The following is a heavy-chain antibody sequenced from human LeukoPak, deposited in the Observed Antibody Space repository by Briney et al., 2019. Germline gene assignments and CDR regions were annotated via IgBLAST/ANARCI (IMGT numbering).Heavy chain of an antibody. Sequence: ASVKVSCKVSGYTFTDYYMHWVPQAPGKGLEWMGLVYPEDGETIYAEKFQGRVTIAADTSTDTAYMELSSLRSEDTAVYYCAIGLGYYDSSGYYYENFDYWGQGTLVTVSS. J-gene: IGHJ4*02. CDR1: GYTFTDYY. CDR2: VYPEDGET. CDR3: AIGLGYYDSSGYYYENFDY. D-gene: IGHD3-22*01. V-gene: IGHV1-69-2*01.